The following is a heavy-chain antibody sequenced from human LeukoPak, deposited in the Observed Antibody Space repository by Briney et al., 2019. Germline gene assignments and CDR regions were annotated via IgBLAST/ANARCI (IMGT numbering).Heavy chain of an antibody. V-gene: IGHV3-23*01. CDR3: ATDSSGYLYYYYYMDV. CDR1: GFTFSSYA. J-gene: IGHJ6*03. Sequence: GGSLRLSCAASGFTFSSYAMSWVRQAPGKGLEWVSAISGSGGSTYYADSVKGRFTISRDNSKNTLYLQMNSLRAEDTAVYYCATDSSGYLYYYYYMDVWGKGTTVTVSS. CDR2: ISGSGGST. D-gene: IGHD3-22*01.